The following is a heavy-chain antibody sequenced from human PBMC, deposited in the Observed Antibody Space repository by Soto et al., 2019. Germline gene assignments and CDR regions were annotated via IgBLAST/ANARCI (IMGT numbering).Heavy chain of an antibody. Sequence: QVQLVQSGAEVKKPGSSVKVSCKASGGTFSSYAISWVRQAPGQGLEWMGGIIPIFGTANYAQKFQGRVTITADESTSTAYMELSSLRSEDMAVYYCARTRHYYDSSGYYQGGYYFDYWGQGTLVTVSS. CDR1: GGTFSSYA. J-gene: IGHJ4*02. CDR2: IIPIFGTA. D-gene: IGHD3-22*01. V-gene: IGHV1-69*01. CDR3: ARTRHYYDSSGYYQGGYYFDY.